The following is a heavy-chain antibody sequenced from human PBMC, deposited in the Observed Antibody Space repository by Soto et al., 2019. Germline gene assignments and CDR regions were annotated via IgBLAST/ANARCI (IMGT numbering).Heavy chain of an antibody. J-gene: IGHJ6*02. Sequence: SETLSLNCTVSGGSISSSSYFWGWIRQPPGKGLEWIGSMYYSGTTYYNPSLKSRVTISVDTSKNQFSLKLSSVTAADTAVYYCARNNGPLSVGYYYDRDVWGQGTTVTVSS. D-gene: IGHD1-20*01. V-gene: IGHV4-39*01. CDR3: ARNNGPLSVGYYYDRDV. CDR1: GGSISSSSYF. CDR2: MYYSGTT.